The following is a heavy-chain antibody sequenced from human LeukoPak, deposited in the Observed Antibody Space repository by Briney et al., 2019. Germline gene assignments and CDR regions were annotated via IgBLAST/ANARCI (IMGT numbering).Heavy chain of an antibody. V-gene: IGHV3-23*01. D-gene: IGHD3-22*01. Sequence: PGGSLRLSCAASGFTFSSYAMSWVRQAPGKGLEWVSAISGSGGSTYYADSVKGRFTISRDNSKNTLYLQMNSLRAEDTAVYYCAKYEAYDSSGYYYGDWGQGTLVTVSS. CDR3: AKYEAYDSSGYYYGD. CDR1: GFTFSSYA. CDR2: ISGSGGST. J-gene: IGHJ4*02.